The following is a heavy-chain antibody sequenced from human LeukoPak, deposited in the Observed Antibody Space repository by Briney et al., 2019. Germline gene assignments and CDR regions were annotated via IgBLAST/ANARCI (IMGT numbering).Heavy chain of an antibody. CDR3: ARSYGRVDRYDSNWFDP. V-gene: IGHV1-2*02. D-gene: IGHD3-16*01. CDR1: GYTFTGYY. Sequence: ASVKVSCKASGYTFTGYYMHWVRQASGQGLEWMGWINPNSGGTNYAQKFQGRVTMTRDTSISTAYMELSRLRSDDTAVYYCARSYGRVDRYDSNWFDPWGQGTLVTVSS. J-gene: IGHJ5*02. CDR2: INPNSGGT.